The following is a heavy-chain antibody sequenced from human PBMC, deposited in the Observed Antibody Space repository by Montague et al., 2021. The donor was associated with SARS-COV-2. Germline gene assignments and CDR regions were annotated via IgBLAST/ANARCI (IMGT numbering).Heavy chain of an antibody. CDR2: IHIGGTS. CDR1: GDSISSGGYF. J-gene: IGHJ4*02. CDR3: APRGYCGSDNCYRVN. Sequence: SETLSLTCTVSGDSISSGGYFWGWIRQPPGKGLEWIASIHIGGTSYLNPSLKSRVTISIDSSKNQFSLNLSSVTAADTAVYHCAPRGYCGSDNCYRVNWGQGTLVTVSS. D-gene: IGHD2-2*01. V-gene: IGHV4-39*07.